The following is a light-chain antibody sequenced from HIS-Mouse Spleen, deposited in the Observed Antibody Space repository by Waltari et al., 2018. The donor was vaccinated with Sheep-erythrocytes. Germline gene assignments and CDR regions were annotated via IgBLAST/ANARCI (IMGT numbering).Light chain of an antibody. J-gene: IGLJ2*01. CDR1: SSDAGGYNY. Sequence: QSALTQPPSASGSPGQSVPIPCTGTSSDAGGYNYVSWYQQHPGKAPKLMIYEVSKRPSGVPDRFSGSKSGNTASLTVSGLQAEDEADYYCSSYAGSNNLVFGGGTKLTVL. CDR2: EVS. CDR3: SSYAGSNNLV. V-gene: IGLV2-8*01.